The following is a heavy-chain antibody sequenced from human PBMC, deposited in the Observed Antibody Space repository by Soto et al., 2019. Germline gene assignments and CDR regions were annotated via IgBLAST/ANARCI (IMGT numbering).Heavy chain of an antibody. V-gene: IGHV4-34*01. J-gene: IGHJ5*02. CDR2: INHSGST. CDR1: GGSFSGYY. D-gene: IGHD5-18*01. CDR3: VRQLWLSACFDA. Sequence: PSETLSLTCAVYGGSFSGYYWSWIRQPPGKGLEWIGEINHSGSTNYNPSLKSRVTISVDTSKNQFSLKLSSVTAADTAVYYCVRQLWLSACFDAWGQGTLVTVSS.